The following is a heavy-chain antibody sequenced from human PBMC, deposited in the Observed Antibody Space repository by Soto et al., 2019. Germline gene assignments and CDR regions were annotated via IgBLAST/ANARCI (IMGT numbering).Heavy chain of an antibody. V-gene: IGHV3-11*01. CDR3: VKEHSSSAMV. CDR2: ISLSGSLI. Sequence: PGGSLRLSCAASGFTFSDYYMGWIRQAPGKGLEWVSYISLSGSLIYYADSVKGRFTISRDNAKNSLYLQMNSLRAEDTAVYYCVKEHSSSAMVWGQGTLVTVSS. J-gene: IGHJ4*02. D-gene: IGHD6-6*01. CDR1: GFTFSDYY.